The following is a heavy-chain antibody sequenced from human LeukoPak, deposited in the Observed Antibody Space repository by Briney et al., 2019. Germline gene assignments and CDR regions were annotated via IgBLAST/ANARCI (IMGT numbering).Heavy chain of an antibody. CDR2: ISSSSSTI. J-gene: IGHJ4*02. CDR1: GFTFSSYS. Sequence: GGSLRLSCAASGFTFSSYSMNWVRQAPGKGLEWVSYISSSSSTIYYADSVKGRFTISRDNAKNSLYLQMNSLRDEDTAVYYCARLVAAAGTLTGWYYFDYWGQGTLVTVSS. CDR3: ARLVAAAGTLTGWYYFDY. V-gene: IGHV3-48*02. D-gene: IGHD6-13*01.